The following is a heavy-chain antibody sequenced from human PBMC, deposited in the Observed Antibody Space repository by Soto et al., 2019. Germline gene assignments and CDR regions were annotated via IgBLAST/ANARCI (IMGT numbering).Heavy chain of an antibody. J-gene: IGHJ4*02. V-gene: IGHV3-23*01. CDR2: ISGSGGST. D-gene: IGHD1-26*01. Sequence: GGSLRLSCAASGFTFSSYAMSWVRQAPGKGLEWVSAISGSGGSTYYADSVKGRFTFSRDNSKNTLYVQRNSLRAEDSAVYYCATLGRGSSLRKGVGDYWGQGTLVTVSS. CDR1: GFTFSSYA. CDR3: ATLGRGSSLRKGVGDY.